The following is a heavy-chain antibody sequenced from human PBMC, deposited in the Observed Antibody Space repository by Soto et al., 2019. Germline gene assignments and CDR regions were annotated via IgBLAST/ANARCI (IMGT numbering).Heavy chain of an antibody. D-gene: IGHD3-10*01. V-gene: IGHV1-18*04. CDR3: AREPWAFGELLHHYYYYGMDV. CDR2: ISAYNGNT. J-gene: IGHJ6*02. Sequence: GASVKVSCKASGYTFTSYGISWVRQAPGQGLEWMGWISAYNGNTNYAQKLQGRVTMTTDTSTSTAYMELRSLRSDDTAVYYCAREPWAFGELLHHYYYYGMDVWGQGTTVTVSS. CDR1: GYTFTSYG.